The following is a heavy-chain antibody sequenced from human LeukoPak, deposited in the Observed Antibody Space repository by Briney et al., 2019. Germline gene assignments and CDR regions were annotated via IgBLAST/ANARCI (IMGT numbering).Heavy chain of an antibody. V-gene: IGHV1-18*01. Sequence: ASVKVSCKASGYTFTSYGISWVRQAPGQGLEWMGWISAYNGNTNYAQKLQGRDTMTTDTSTTTAYMELRSLRSDDTAVYYCAREEDSYNFWSRNPKRRYYFDYWGQGSLVTVSS. J-gene: IGHJ4*02. CDR1: GYTFTSYG. CDR2: ISAYNGNT. D-gene: IGHD3-3*01. CDR3: AREEDSYNFWSRNPKRRYYFDY.